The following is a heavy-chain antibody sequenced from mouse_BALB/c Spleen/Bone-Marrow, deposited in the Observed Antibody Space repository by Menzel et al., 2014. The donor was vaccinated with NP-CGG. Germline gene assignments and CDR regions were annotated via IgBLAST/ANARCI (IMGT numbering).Heavy chain of an antibody. CDR2: IDPANGNT. Sequence: EVQPQQSGAELVKPGASVKLSCTASGFNIKDTYMHWVKQRPEQGLEWIGRIDPANGNTKYDPKFQGKATITADTSSNTAYLQLSSLTSEDTAVYYCARYYYGSSYAMDYWGQGTSVTVSS. V-gene: IGHV14-3*02. D-gene: IGHD1-1*01. J-gene: IGHJ4*01. CDR3: ARYYYGSSYAMDY. CDR1: GFNIKDTY.